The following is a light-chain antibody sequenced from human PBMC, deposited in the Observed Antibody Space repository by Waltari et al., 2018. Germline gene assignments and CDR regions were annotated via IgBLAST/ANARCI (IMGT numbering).Light chain of an antibody. Sequence: DIQMTQPQSSVSASVGDRVTLICRASHVISSRLAWYQQKPGKAPQLLIYAASSLQSGVPSRFSGSASGTEFTLTISSLQPEDFATYYCQQANAFPITFGQGTRLEIK. J-gene: IGKJ5*01. V-gene: IGKV1-12*01. CDR3: QQANAFPIT. CDR1: HVISSR. CDR2: AAS.